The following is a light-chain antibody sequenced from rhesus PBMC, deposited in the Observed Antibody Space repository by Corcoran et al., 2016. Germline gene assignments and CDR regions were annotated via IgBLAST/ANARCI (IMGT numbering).Light chain of an antibody. CDR1: SSDIGGYNY. J-gene: IGLJ1*01. V-gene: IGLV2S7*01. CDR3: CSYTTSSTFYI. CDR2: GVS. Sequence: QSAPTQPPSVSGSPGQSVTISCTGTSSDIGGYNYVSWYQQHPGKAPKLMIYGVSNRPSGVSDRFSGSKSGNTASLTISGLQAEDEADYYCCSYTTSSTFYIFGAGTRLTVL.